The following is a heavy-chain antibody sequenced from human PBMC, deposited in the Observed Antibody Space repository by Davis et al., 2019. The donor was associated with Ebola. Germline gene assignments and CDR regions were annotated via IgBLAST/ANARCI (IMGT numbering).Heavy chain of an antibody. V-gene: IGHV3-53*01. CDR3: ATKSHFSDDFDN. CDR2: IYTDGRT. D-gene: IGHD1-26*01. J-gene: IGHJ4*02. Sequence: GGSLRLSCAASGFTVTMNYMSWVRQAPGKGLEWVSVIYTDGRTDYADSVKGRFTVSRDNSKNTLYLQMNSLRADDTAVYYCATKSHFSDDFDNWGRGTLVTVSS. CDR1: GFTVTMNY.